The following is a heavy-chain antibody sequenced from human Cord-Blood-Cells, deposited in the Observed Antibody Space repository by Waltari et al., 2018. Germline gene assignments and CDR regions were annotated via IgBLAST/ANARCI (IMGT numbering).Heavy chain of an antibody. CDR1: GYSFTSYW. CDR3: ARLAPIRYYDSSGRFDY. CDR2: IYPGDSDT. D-gene: IGHD3-22*01. Sequence: EVQLVQSGAEVKKPGESLKISCKGSGYSFTSYWIGWVGQMPGKGLEWMGIIYPGDSDTRYSPSFQGQVTISADKSISTAYLQWSSLKASDTAMYYCARLAPIRYYDSSGRFDYWGQGTLVTVSS. J-gene: IGHJ4*02. V-gene: IGHV5-51*01.